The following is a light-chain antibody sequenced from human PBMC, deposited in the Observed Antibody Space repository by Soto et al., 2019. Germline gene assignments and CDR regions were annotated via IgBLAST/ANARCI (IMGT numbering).Light chain of an antibody. CDR1: QDISNY. CDR2: DAS. Sequence: DIQMTQSPSSLSASVGDRVTITCQASQDISNYLNWYQQKPGKAPKLLIYDASNLETGVPSRFSGSGSGTDFTFTISSLQPEDIATYYCQQYDNRPQTFGPGTKVEIK. J-gene: IGKJ3*01. CDR3: QQYDNRPQT. V-gene: IGKV1-33*01.